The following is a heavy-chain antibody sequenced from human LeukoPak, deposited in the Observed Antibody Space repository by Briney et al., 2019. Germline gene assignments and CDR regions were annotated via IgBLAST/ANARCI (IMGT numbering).Heavy chain of an antibody. CDR2: ISFDGSNK. Sequence: GGSLRLSCAASGFTFSNYGMHWVRQAPGKGLEWVAVISFDGSNKYYADSVKGRFTISRDNSKNTLFLQMNSLRAEDTAVYYCARGDYTIDCWGQGTLVTVSS. CDR1: GFTFSNYG. J-gene: IGHJ4*02. D-gene: IGHD4-11*01. V-gene: IGHV3-30*03. CDR3: ARGDYTIDC.